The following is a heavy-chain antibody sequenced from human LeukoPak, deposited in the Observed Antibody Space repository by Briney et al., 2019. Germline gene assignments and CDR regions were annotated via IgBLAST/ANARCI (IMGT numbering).Heavy chain of an antibody. J-gene: IGHJ4*02. D-gene: IGHD3-10*01. CDR2: IHFTEKT. V-gene: IGHV4-4*07. CDR3: ARDRGVEAYGSGYFPFDD. CDR1: GVSIRSDY. Sequence: PSETLSLTCSVSGVSIRSDYWNWIRQPAGKGLEWIGRIHFTEKTHYNPSLQGRVSMSVDTSKNQFSLRLTSVTAADTAFYYCARDRGVEAYGSGYFPFDDWGQGTLVTVSS.